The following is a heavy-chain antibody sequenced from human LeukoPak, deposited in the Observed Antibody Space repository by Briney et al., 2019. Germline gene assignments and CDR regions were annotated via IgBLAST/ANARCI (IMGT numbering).Heavy chain of an antibody. CDR3: ARRGADDYGDYGFDY. D-gene: IGHD4-17*01. V-gene: IGHV4-59*08. CDR1: GGSISSYY. Sequence: SETLSLTCTVSGGSISSYYRSWIRQPPGKGLEWIGYIFYRGSTNYNPSLKSRVTISIDTSKNQSSLKLSSVTAADTAVYYCARRGADDYGDYGFDYWGQGTLVTVSS. J-gene: IGHJ4*02. CDR2: IFYRGST.